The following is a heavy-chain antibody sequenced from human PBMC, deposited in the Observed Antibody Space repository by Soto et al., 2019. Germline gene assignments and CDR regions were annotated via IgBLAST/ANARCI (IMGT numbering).Heavy chain of an antibody. Sequence: PSETLSLTCTVSGGSISSYYWSWIRQPPGKGLEWIGYIYYSGSTNYNPSLKSRVTISVDTSKNQFSLKLSSVTAADTAVYYCASLGIAAAGTVYWFDPWGQGTLVTVSS. CDR2: IYYSGST. D-gene: IGHD6-13*01. CDR3: ASLGIAAAGTVYWFDP. J-gene: IGHJ5*02. V-gene: IGHV4-59*08. CDR1: GGSISSYY.